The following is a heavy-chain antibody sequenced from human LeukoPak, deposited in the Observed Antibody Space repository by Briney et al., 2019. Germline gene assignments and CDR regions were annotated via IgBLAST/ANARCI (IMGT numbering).Heavy chain of an antibody. CDR1: GFTFSNAW. D-gene: IGHD3-16*01. Sequence: GGSLRLSCAASGFTFSNAWMSWIRQAPGKGLEWVGRINTKTDGGTTDYAAPVEGRFSISRDDSKTTLYLQMNSLKTEDTAVYYCTTGLGDNWGQGTLVTVSS. CDR3: TTGLGDN. CDR2: INTKTDGGTT. J-gene: IGHJ4*02. V-gene: IGHV3-15*01.